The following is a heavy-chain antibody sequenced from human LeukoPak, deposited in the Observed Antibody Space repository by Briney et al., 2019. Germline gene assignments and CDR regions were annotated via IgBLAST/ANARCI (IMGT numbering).Heavy chain of an antibody. V-gene: IGHV4-34*01. CDR2: INHSGST. CDR1: GGPFSGYY. CDR3: ARDQGFNYYDSSGYRMGLDY. Sequence: SETLSLTCAVYGGPFSGYYWSWIRQPPGKGLEWIGEINHSGSTNYNPSLKSRVTISVDTSKNQFSLKLSSVTAADTAVYYCARDQGFNYYDSSGYRMGLDYWGQGTLVTVSS. D-gene: IGHD3-22*01. J-gene: IGHJ4*02.